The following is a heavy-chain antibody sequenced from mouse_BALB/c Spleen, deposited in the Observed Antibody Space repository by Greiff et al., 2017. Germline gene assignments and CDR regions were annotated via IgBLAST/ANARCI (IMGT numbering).Heavy chain of an antibody. CDR2: IYPGDGDT. D-gene: IGHD2-14*01. J-gene: IGHJ1*01. CDR3: ARYYRYGWYFDV. V-gene: IGHV1-80*01. Sequence: QVQLQQSGAELVRPGSSVKISCKASGYAFSSYWMNWVKQRPGQGLEWIGQIYPGDGDTNYNGKFKGKATLTADKSSSTAYMQLSSLTSEDSAVYFCARYYRYGWYFDVWGAGTTVTVSS. CDR1: GYAFSSYW.